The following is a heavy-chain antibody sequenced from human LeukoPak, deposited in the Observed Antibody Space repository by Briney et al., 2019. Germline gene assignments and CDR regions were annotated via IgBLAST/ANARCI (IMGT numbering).Heavy chain of an antibody. CDR1: GFTFSSYA. V-gene: IGHV3-23*01. CDR2: ISGSGGNT. J-gene: IGHJ5*02. D-gene: IGHD6-13*01. CDR3: AKDPKYTITWYSGWFDP. Sequence: GGSLRLSCAASGFTFSSYAMSWVRQAPGKGLEWVSGISGSGGNTYYADSVKGRFTISRDNSNNTLYLQMNSLRAEDTAVYYCAKDPKYTITWYSGWFDPWGQGTLVTVSS.